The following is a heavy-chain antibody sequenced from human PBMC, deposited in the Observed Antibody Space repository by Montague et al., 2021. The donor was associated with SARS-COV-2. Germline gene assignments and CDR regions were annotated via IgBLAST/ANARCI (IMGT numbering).Heavy chain of an antibody. J-gene: IGHJ6*02. CDR1: GFPFSSYW. V-gene: IGHV3-74*01. D-gene: IGHD5-12*01. CDR3: CTLGGVIVATIDYYYYGMDV. Sequence: SLSLSLSASGFPFSSYWMHWVRQAPVKGLVWVSRINSDGSSTSYADSVKGRFTISRDNAKNTLYLQMNSLRAEDTAVYYCCTLGGVIVATIDYYYYGMDVWGQGTTVTVSS. CDR2: INSDGSST.